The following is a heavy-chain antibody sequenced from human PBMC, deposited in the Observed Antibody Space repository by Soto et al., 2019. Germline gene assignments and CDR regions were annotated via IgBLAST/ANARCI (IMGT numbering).Heavy chain of an antibody. Sequence: QVQLVESGGGVVQPGRSLRLSCAASGFTFSSYGMHWVRQAPGKGLEWVSAIWYNGGNIYYSESVKGRFTISRDNSKNTLYLQMNSLRAEDTAVYYCVRVPDSSGYQRGSDYWGQGTLVTVSS. V-gene: IGHV3-33*01. J-gene: IGHJ4*02. CDR2: IWYNGGNI. D-gene: IGHD3-22*01. CDR1: GFTFSSYG. CDR3: VRVPDSSGYQRGSDY.